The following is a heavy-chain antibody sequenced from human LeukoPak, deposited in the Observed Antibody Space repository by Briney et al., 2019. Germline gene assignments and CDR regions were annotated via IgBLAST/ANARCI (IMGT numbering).Heavy chain of an antibody. CDR3: ARDRDFWSGSGVDYMDV. V-gene: IGHV4-30-4*08. CDR1: GGSISGGDYY. D-gene: IGHD3-3*01. Sequence: PSQTLSLTCTVSGGSISGGDYYWSWIRQPPGKGLEWIGYIYYSGSTYYNPSLKSRVTISVDTSKNQFSLKLSSVTAADTAVYYCARDRDFWSGSGVDYMDVWGKGTTVTVSS. CDR2: IYYSGST. J-gene: IGHJ6*03.